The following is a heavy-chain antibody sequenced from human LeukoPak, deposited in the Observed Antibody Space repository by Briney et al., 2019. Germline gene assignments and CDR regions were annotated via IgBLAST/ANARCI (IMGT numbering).Heavy chain of an antibody. V-gene: IGHV3-15*01. D-gene: IGHD3-3*01. J-gene: IGHJ6*02. CDR3: TTDRKLRFLEWLPPHYYGMDV. CDR2: IKSKTDGGTT. CDR1: GFTFSNAW. Sequence: GGSLRLSCAASGFTFSNAWMSWVRQAPGKGLEWVGRIKSKTDGGTTDYAAPVKGRFTISRDDSKNTLYLQMNSLKTEDTAVYYCTTDRKLRFLEWLPPHYYGMDVWGQGTTVTVSS.